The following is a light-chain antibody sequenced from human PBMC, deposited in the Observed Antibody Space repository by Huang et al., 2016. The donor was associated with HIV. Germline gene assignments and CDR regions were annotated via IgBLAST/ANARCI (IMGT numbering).Light chain of an antibody. CDR2: DAS. Sequence: EIVLSQSPATLSLSPGERATLSCRASQSLATSLAWYQQKPGQAPRLLIYDASNRATGIPARFSGRGSGTDFTLTISNLEPEDFAVYYCQQRSTWPPEYTFGQGTKLEI. V-gene: IGKV3-11*01. CDR1: QSLATS. CDR3: QQRSTWPPEYT. J-gene: IGKJ2*01.